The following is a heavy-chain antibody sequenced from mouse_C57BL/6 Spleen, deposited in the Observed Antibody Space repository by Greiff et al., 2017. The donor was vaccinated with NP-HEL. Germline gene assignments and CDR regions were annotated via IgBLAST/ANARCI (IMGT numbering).Heavy chain of an antibody. V-gene: IGHV5-4*03. CDR3: ARVGEWDYFDY. D-gene: IGHD1-3*01. J-gene: IGHJ2*01. CDR2: ISDGGSYT. Sequence: EVKVEESGGGLVKPGGSLKLSCAASGFTFSSYAMSWVRQTPEKRLEWVATISDGGSYTYYPDNVKGRFTISRDNAKNNLYLQMSHLKSEDTAMYDCARVGEWDYFDYWGQGTTLTVSS. CDR1: GFTFSSYA.